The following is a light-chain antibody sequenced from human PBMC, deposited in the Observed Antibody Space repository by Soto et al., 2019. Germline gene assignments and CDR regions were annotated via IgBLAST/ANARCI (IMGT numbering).Light chain of an antibody. CDR1: SSDVGGYNY. CDR2: DVS. V-gene: IGLV2-14*01. CDR3: SSYTSSIHVV. J-gene: IGLJ2*01. Sequence: QSALTQPASVSGSPGQSITISCTGTSSDVGGYNYVSWYQQHPGKAPKLMIYDVSNRPSGVSNRFSGSKSGNTASLTISGLQAEDEADYYCSSYTSSIHVVFGGGTKVTV.